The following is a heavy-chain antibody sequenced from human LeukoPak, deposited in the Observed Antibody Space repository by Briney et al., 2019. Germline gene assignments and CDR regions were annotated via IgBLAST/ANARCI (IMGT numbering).Heavy chain of an antibody. V-gene: IGHV4-59*08. CDR2: IYYSGST. Sequence: SETLSLTCTVSGGSISSYYWSWIRQPPGKGLEWIGYIYYSGSTNYNPSLKSRVTISVDTSKNQFSLKLSSVTAADTAVYYCARHDGSRTRWLQLDFDYWGQGTLVTVSS. CDR3: ARHDGSRTRWLQLDFDY. D-gene: IGHD5-12*01. J-gene: IGHJ4*02. CDR1: GGSISSYY.